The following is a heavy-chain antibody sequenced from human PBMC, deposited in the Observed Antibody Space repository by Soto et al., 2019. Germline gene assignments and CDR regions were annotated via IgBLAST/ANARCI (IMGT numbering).Heavy chain of an antibody. V-gene: IGHV1-69*06. D-gene: IGHD6-19*01. CDR2: IIPIFGTA. Sequence: QVQLVPSGAEVKKAGSSVKVSCKASGGTFSSYALSWVRQAPGQGVEWMGGIIPIFGTANYAQKFQCRVTITADKSTSTAYMELISLRSEDTAVYYCARSMAGEWLGLRSLDYWGQGTLVTVSS. CDR3: ARSMAGEWLGLRSLDY. J-gene: IGHJ4*02. CDR1: GGTFSSYA.